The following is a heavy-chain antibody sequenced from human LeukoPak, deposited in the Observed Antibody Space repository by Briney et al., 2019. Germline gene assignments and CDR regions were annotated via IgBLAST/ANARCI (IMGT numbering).Heavy chain of an antibody. CDR3: ARMQFYCSGGSCSRDYGMDV. V-gene: IGHV3-48*03. CDR1: GFTFSSYE. Sequence: GGSLRLSCAASGFTFSSYEMNWVRQAPGKGLERVSYIGSSGVSIYADSVKGRFTVSRDNAKNSLYLQMSTLTGEDTAVYYCARMQFYCSGGSCSRDYGMDVWGQGTTVTVSS. CDR2: IGSSGVSI. D-gene: IGHD2-15*01. J-gene: IGHJ6*02.